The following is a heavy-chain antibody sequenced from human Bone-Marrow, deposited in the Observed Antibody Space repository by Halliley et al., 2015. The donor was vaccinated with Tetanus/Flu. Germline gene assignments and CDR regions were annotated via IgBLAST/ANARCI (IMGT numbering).Heavy chain of an antibody. CDR2: IMPLFGIP. CDR1: GGSFSSYA. Sequence: QVQLVQSGAEVKQPGSSVKVSCKTSGGSFSSYAISWVRQAHGQGLEWMGSIMPLFGIPNYAEKFQGRVTITADASTRTAYMELRSLRSGDTAIYYGARGGVVEAPFDYWGQGTLVTVSS. CDR3: ARGGVVEAPFDY. J-gene: IGHJ4*02. D-gene: IGHD1-26*01. V-gene: IGHV1-69*15.